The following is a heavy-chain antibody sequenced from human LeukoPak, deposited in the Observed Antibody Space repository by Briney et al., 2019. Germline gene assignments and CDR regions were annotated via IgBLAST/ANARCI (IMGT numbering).Heavy chain of an antibody. CDR3: ATLRRGGAGCPDNWFDP. D-gene: IGHD3-10*01. J-gene: IGHJ5*02. V-gene: IGHV4-38-2*02. Sequence: PSETLSLTCTVSGYSISSGYYWGWIRQPPGKGLEWIGSISHSGSTYYNPFLKSRITISIDTSKNQFSLRLSSVTAADTAVYYCATLRRGGAGCPDNWFDPWGQGTLVTVSS. CDR1: GYSISSGYY. CDR2: ISHSGST.